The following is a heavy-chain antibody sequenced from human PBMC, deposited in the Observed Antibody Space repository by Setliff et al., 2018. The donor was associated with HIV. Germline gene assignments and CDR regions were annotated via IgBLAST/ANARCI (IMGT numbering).Heavy chain of an antibody. CDR2: IDTDNGYR. Sequence: RASVKVSCKASGYTFSEYAIHWVRQAPGQRLEWMGRIDTDNGYRRYSPKLQGRVTITKDTSANTAYMELRSLRSEDTAVYYCARWCASAGCYPAIYHFDTWGQGTLVTVSS. CDR1: GYTFSEYA. D-gene: IGHD2-2*02. V-gene: IGHV1-3*04. J-gene: IGHJ4*02. CDR3: ARWCASAGCYPAIYHFDT.